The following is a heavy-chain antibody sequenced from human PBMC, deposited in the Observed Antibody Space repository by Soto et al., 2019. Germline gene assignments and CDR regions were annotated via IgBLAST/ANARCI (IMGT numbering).Heavy chain of an antibody. Sequence: QVQLVQSGGEVKKPGASVEVSCRTSGYMFTTYGMSWVRQAPGQGLEWMAWISAYNGNKKYAQKFQGRVTMTTDTSTSTVSMELRNLTSDATGTYFCARTGGGMAARPLEYWGQGTLGTVSS. J-gene: IGHJ4*02. V-gene: IGHV1-18*04. D-gene: IGHD6-6*01. CDR3: ARTGGGMAARPLEY. CDR2: ISAYNGNK. CDR1: GYMFTTYG.